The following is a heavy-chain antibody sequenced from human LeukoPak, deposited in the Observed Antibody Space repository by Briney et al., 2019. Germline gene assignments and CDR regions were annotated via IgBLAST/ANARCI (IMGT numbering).Heavy chain of an antibody. CDR2: ISGSGGST. Sequence: GGSLRLSCAASGFTFSSYVMSWVRQAPGKGLEWVSAISGSGGSTYYADSVKGRFTISRDNSKNTLYLQMNSLRAEDTAVYYCATSYGLVVPAASLDYWGQGTLVTVSS. CDR3: ATSYGLVVPAASLDY. D-gene: IGHD2-2*01. J-gene: IGHJ4*02. V-gene: IGHV3-23*01. CDR1: GFTFSSYV.